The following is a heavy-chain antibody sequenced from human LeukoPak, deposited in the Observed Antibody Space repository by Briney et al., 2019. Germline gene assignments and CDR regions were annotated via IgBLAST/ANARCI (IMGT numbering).Heavy chain of an antibody. Sequence: GGSLRLSCATSGFTFSSFEMNWVRQAPGKGLEWVSYISSTGNTIYYADSVKGRFTISRDNAKSSLYLRMNSLRAEDTAVYYCARDSSGNFIPDYFDYWGQGTLVTVSS. CDR1: GFTFSSFE. J-gene: IGHJ4*02. V-gene: IGHV3-48*03. CDR2: ISSTGNTI. D-gene: IGHD3-10*01. CDR3: ARDSSGNFIPDYFDY.